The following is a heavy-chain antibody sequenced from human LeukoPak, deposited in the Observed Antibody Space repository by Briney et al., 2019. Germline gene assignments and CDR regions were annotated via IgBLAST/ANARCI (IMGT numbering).Heavy chain of an antibody. CDR1: GYTFSGYY. V-gene: IGHV1-2*02. CDR2: INPKSGDT. D-gene: IGHD1-26*01. J-gene: IGHJ5*02. Sequence: ASVKVSCKGSGYTFSGYYKHWVRQAPGQGLEWMGWINPKSGDTKYAQKFQGRVTMTRDTSISTAYMELSWLRSDDTAVYYCARDGYSGRFDPWGQGTLVTVSS. CDR3: ARDGYSGRFDP.